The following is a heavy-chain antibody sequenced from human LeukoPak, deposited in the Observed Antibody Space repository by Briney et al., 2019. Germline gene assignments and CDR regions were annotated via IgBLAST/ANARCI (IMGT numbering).Heavy chain of an antibody. J-gene: IGHJ4*02. D-gene: IGHD5-18*01. V-gene: IGHV4-38-2*02. Sequence: SGTLSLTCTVSGYSISSGYYWGWIRQPPGKGLEWIGSIYHSGSTYYNPSLKSRVTISVDTSKNQFSLKLSSVTAADTAVYYCASVDTAMVRAYYFDYWGQGTLVTVSS. CDR2: IYHSGST. CDR3: ASVDTAMVRAYYFDY. CDR1: GYSISSGYY.